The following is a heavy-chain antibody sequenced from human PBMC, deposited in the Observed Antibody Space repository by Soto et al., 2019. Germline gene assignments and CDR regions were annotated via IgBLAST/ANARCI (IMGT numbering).Heavy chain of an antibody. CDR1: GYTFTSYG. D-gene: IGHD6-19*01. Sequence: ASVKVSCKASGYTFTSYGISWIRQARGQGLEWMGWISDYNGNKNYAQKLQGRVTMTTDTSTSTAYMELRSLRSDDTAVYYCASGAGIAVAGPRKYYYYYGMDVWG. CDR2: ISDYNGNK. J-gene: IGHJ6*02. CDR3: ASGAGIAVAGPRKYYYYYGMDV. V-gene: IGHV1-18*04.